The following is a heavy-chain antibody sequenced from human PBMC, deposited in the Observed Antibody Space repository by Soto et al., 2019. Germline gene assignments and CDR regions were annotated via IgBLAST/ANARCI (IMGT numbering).Heavy chain of an antibody. CDR3: ATTRGIAVGGSFDN. V-gene: IGHV4-39*01. Sequence: SETLSLTCTVSGGSVSRRSAYLGWVRQPPGKGLEWIGTLFSGSTYSNPSLKSRVTISVDTSKNQFSLKLKSVAATDTAVYYCATTRGIAVGGSFDNWGQGILVTVSS. D-gene: IGHD6-19*01. CDR2: LFSGST. CDR1: GGSVSRRSAY. J-gene: IGHJ5*02.